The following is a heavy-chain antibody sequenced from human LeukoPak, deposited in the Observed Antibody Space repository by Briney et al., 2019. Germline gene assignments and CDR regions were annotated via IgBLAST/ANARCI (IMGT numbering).Heavy chain of an antibody. CDR1: GGSISSYY. D-gene: IGHD5-24*01. V-gene: IGHV4-59*08. Sequence: SETLSLTCTVSGGSISSYYWSWIRQPPGKGLEWIGYIYYSGSTNYNPSLKSRVTISVDTSKNQFSLKLSSVTAADTAVYYCASSSRDGFDDAFDIWGQGTMVTVSS. CDR2: IYYSGST. CDR3: ASSSRDGFDDAFDI. J-gene: IGHJ3*02.